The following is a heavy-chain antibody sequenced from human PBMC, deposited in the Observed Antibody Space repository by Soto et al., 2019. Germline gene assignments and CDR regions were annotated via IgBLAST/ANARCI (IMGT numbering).Heavy chain of an antibody. Sequence: QVQLAQSGAEVKKPGSSVKVSCKASGGTFSSYTISWVRQAPGQGLEWMGRIIPILGIANYAQKFQGRVTITADKSTSTAYMELSSLRSEDTAVYYCAREDCSSTSCPFDYWGQGTLVTVSS. CDR1: GGTFSSYT. CDR2: IIPILGIA. V-gene: IGHV1-69*08. CDR3: AREDCSSTSCPFDY. J-gene: IGHJ4*02. D-gene: IGHD2-2*01.